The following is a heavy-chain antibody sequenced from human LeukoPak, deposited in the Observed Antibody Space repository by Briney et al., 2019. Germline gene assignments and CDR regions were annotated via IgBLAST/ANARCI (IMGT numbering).Heavy chain of an antibody. CDR1: GYTFTGCY. V-gene: IGHV1-2*06. CDR2: INPNSGGT. Sequence: ASVKVSCKASGYTFTGCYMHWVRQAPGQGLEWMGRINPNSGGTNYAQKFQGRVTMTRDTSISTAYMELSRLRSDDTAVYYCARDRDYYDSSGYYYATYFDYWGQGTLVTVSS. CDR3: ARDRDYYDSSGYYYATYFDY. J-gene: IGHJ4*02. D-gene: IGHD3-22*01.